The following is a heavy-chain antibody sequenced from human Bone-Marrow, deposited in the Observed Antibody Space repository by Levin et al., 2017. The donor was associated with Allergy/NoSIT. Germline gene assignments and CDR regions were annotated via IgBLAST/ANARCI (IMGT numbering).Heavy chain of an antibody. CDR2: TSSDGNNK. CDR1: GFTFTDYA. Sequence: GGSLRLSCAASGFTFTDYAMHWVRQAPGKGLQWVAVTSSDGNNKYYAEFVRGRFTISRDNSNNMLYLQMNSLTTEDTAVYYCARDPRATQQVRNYFEDWGLGTLLTVSS. D-gene: IGHD2-2*01. J-gene: IGHJ4*02. CDR3: ARDPRATQQVRNYFED. V-gene: IGHV3-30-3*01.